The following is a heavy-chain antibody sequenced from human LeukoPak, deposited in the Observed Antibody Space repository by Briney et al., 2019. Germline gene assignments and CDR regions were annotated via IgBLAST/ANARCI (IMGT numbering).Heavy chain of an antibody. V-gene: IGHV5-51*01. J-gene: IGHJ6*04. Sequence: GESLKISCKGSGYSYINYWIAWVRQMPGKGLEWMGIIYPGDSDTRYSPSFQGQVTISAVKSISTAYLQWSSLKASDTAIYYCASNDEYCSGGSCYHSAMDVWGKGTTVTVSS. D-gene: IGHD2-15*01. CDR3: ASNDEYCSGGSCYHSAMDV. CDR2: IYPGDSDT. CDR1: GYSYINYW.